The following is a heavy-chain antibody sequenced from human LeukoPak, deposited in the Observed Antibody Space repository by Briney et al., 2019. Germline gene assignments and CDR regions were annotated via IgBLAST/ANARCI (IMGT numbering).Heavy chain of an antibody. CDR3: ARDCSNGVCFPRDY. CDR2: ITTYNGDK. CDR1: GYPLSEYG. Sequence: ASVKVSCKASGYPLSEYGISWVRRAPGQGLEWVGWITTYNGDKKYSQKFQGRVTMTTDTSTSTYYMELRSLRSDDTAVYYCARDCSNGVCFPRDYWGQGTLVTVST. D-gene: IGHD2-8*01. J-gene: IGHJ4*02. V-gene: IGHV1-18*01.